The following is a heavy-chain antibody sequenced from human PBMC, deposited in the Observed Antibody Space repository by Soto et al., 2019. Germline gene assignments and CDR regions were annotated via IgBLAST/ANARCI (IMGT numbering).Heavy chain of an antibody. V-gene: IGHV3-53*01. CDR2: IYSGGST. D-gene: IGHD6-13*01. CDR3: ARVAGTYYYYYGMDV. Sequence: EVQLVESGGGLIQPGGSLRRSCAASGFTVSSNYMSWVRQAPGKGLEWVSVIYSGGSTYYADSVKGRFTISRDNSKNTLYLQMNSLRAEDTAVYYCARVAGTYYYYYGMDVWGQGTTVTVSS. J-gene: IGHJ6*02. CDR1: GFTVSSNY.